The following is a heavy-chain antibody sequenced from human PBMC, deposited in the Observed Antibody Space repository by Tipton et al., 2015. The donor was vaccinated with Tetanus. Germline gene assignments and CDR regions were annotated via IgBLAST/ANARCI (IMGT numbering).Heavy chain of an antibody. CDR1: GYRFTDYW. CDR2: ISPGDSDT. V-gene: IGHV5-51*01. CDR3: ARTPYYFDPSGPIDAFDI. Sequence: VQLVQSGAEVRKPGDSLKISCKGSGYRFTDYWIGWVRQMPGQGLERMGSISPGDSDTRYNPSFQGPVTMSADKSITTAYLQWSSLKASDAAMYYCARTPYYFDPSGPIDAFDIWGQGTMVTVSA. D-gene: IGHD3-22*01. J-gene: IGHJ3*02.